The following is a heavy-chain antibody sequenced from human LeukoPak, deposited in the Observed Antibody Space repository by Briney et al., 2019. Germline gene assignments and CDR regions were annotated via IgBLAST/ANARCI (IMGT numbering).Heavy chain of an antibody. D-gene: IGHD3-3*01. CDR1: GFIFDDYA. CDR2: ISWNSGNI. V-gene: IGHV3-9*01. J-gene: IGHJ4*02. Sequence: GGSLRLSCAASGFIFDDYAMHWVRQAPGKGLEWVSGISWNSGNIGYADSVKGRFTISRDNSKNTLYLQMNSLRAEDTAVYYCAKPKPYDFWSGPYYFDYWGQGTLVTVSS. CDR3: AKPKPYDFWSGPYYFDY.